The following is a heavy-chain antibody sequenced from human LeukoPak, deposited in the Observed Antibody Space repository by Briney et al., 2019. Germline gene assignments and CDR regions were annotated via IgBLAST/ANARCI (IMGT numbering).Heavy chain of an antibody. J-gene: IGHJ3*02. D-gene: IGHD4-17*01. CDR2: ISSSSSTI. Sequence: PGGSLRLSCAASGFTFSSYSMNWGRQAPGKGLEWVSYISSSSSTIYYADSVKGRFTISRDNAKNSLYLQMNSLRDEDKAVYYCARTYGDYVPDAFDIWGQGTMVTVSS. CDR3: ARTYGDYVPDAFDI. V-gene: IGHV3-48*02. CDR1: GFTFSSYS.